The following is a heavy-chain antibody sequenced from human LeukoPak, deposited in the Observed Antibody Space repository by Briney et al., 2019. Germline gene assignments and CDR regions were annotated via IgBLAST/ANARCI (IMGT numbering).Heavy chain of an antibody. CDR3: TTEAYCGSSSCHGAFEF. CDR2: IKSKTDGGTT. CDR1: GFTFSNAW. D-gene: IGHD2-2*01. Sequence: GGSLRLSCAASGFTFSNAWMSWVRQAPGKGLEWVGRIKSKTDGGTTDYAAPVKGRFTISRDDSKNTLYLQMNSLKTEDTAVYFCTTEAYCGSSSCHGAFEFWGQGTLVTLSS. J-gene: IGHJ4*02. V-gene: IGHV3-15*01.